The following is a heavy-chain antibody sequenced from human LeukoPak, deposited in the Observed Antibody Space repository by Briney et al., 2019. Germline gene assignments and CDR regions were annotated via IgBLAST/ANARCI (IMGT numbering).Heavy chain of an antibody. CDR3: ARDTPLLRSAFDI. J-gene: IGHJ3*02. D-gene: IGHD1-26*01. Sequence: SETLSLTCSVSGGSLKSYYWNWIRQPPGKGLEWIGYIYTSGSTNYNPSLKSRVTMSVDTSKNQFSLKLSSVTAADTAVYYCARDTPLLRSAFDIWGQGTMVTVSS. CDR2: IYTSGST. V-gene: IGHV4-4*08. CDR1: GGSLKSYY.